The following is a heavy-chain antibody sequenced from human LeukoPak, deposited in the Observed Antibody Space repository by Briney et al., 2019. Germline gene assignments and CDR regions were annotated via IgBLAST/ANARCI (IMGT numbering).Heavy chain of an antibody. CDR3: ARAIAAAGSGPAFDI. D-gene: IGHD6-13*01. CDR1: GFTVSSNY. V-gene: IGHV3-53*01. CDR2: IYSGGST. J-gene: IGHJ3*02. Sequence: PGGSLRLSCAASGFTVSSNYMSWVRQAPGKGLEWVSVIYSGGSTYYADSVKGRFTISRDNSKNTLYLQMNSLRAEDTAVYYCARAIAAAGSGPAFDIWGKGTMVTVSS.